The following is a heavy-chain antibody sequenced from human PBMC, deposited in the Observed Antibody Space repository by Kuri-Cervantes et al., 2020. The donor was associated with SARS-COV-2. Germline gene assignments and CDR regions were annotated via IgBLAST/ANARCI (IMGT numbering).Heavy chain of an antibody. Sequence: GGSLRLSCSASGFSFASYAMSWVRQAPGKGLEWVSAIAGGGDNTYYADSVKGRFTISRDNAKNSLYLQMNSLRAEDTAVYYCASSGTLIAVAGGRLSWFDPWGQGTLVTVSS. CDR2: IAGGGDNT. CDR3: ASSGTLIAVAGGRLSWFDP. CDR1: GFSFASYA. J-gene: IGHJ5*02. D-gene: IGHD6-19*01. V-gene: IGHV3-23*01.